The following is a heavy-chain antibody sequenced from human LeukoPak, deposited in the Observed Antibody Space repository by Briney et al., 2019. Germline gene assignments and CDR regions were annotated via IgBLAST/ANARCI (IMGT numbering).Heavy chain of an antibody. D-gene: IGHD3-3*01. J-gene: IGHJ4*02. CDR1: GFTFSSYW. V-gene: IGHV3-7*01. CDR3: ASRTYYDFWSGYSPFDY. CDR2: IKQDGSEK. Sequence: GGSLRLSCAASGFTFSSYWMSWVRQAPGKGLEWVANIKQDGSEKYYVDSVKGRFTISRDNAKNSLYLRMNSLRAEDTAVYYCASRTYYDFWSGYSPFDYWGQGTLVTVSS.